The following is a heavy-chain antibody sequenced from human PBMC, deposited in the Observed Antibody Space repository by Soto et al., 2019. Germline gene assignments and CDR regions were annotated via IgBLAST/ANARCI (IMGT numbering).Heavy chain of an antibody. V-gene: IGHV1-18*01. J-gene: IGHJ4*02. D-gene: IGHD5-18*01. CDR3: ARDARGYSYGYPLVYFDY. Sequence: ASVKVSCKASGYTFTSYGISWVRQAPGQGLEWMGWISAYNGNTNYAQKLQGRVTMTTDTSTSTAYMELRSLRSDDTAVYYCARDARGYSYGYPLVYFDYWGQGTLVTVSS. CDR2: ISAYNGNT. CDR1: GYTFTSYG.